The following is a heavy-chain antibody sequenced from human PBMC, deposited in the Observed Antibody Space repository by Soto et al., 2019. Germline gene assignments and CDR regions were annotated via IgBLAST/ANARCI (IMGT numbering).Heavy chain of an antibody. CDR1: GYTFTGYY. V-gene: IGHV1-2*04. D-gene: IGHD1-1*01. CDR2: INPNSGGT. J-gene: IGHJ4*02. Sequence: GASVKVSCKASGYTFTGYYMHWARQAPGQGLEWMGWINPNSGGTNYAQKFQGWVTMTRDTSISTAYMELSRLRSDDTAVYYCAREWGPRRYNFAYWGQGTLVTVSS. CDR3: AREWGPRRYNFAY.